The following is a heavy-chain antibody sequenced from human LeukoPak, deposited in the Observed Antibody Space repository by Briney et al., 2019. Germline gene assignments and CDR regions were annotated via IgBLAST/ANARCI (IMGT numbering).Heavy chain of an antibody. CDR2: IYYSGST. CDR3: ARRRELREVI. D-gene: IGHD3-10*01. J-gene: IGHJ4*02. Sequence: SETLSLTCTVSGDSISSYYWSWIRQPPGKGLEWIGYIYYSGSTNYNPSLKSRVTISVDKSKNQFSLKLSSVTAADTAVYYCARRRELREVIWGQGTLVTVSS. V-gene: IGHV4-59*12. CDR1: GDSISSYY.